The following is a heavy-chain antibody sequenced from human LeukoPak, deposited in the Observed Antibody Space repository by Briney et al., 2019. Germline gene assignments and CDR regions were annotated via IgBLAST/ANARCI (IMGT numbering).Heavy chain of an antibody. CDR1: DFTFSSYA. J-gene: IGHJ4*02. Sequence: GGSLRLSCAASDFTFSSYAISWVRQAPGKGLEWVSAISGSGGSTYYADSVKGRFTISRDNSKNTLYLQMNSLRAEDTAVYYCAKDHTAMAHPLFDYWGQGTLVTVSS. V-gene: IGHV3-23*01. CDR3: AKDHTAMAHPLFDY. D-gene: IGHD5-18*01. CDR2: ISGSGGST.